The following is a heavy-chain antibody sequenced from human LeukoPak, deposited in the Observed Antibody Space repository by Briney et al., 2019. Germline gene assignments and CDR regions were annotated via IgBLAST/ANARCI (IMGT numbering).Heavy chain of an antibody. D-gene: IGHD4-17*01. Sequence: GASVKVSCKTSGYTFTTYSIAWVRQAPGQGLEYMGWINTYSGDTDVAQKLQGRVTVTTDTSTNTVYMELRSLTPDDTAVYYCARIHQNHYGDYGYYYYYYYGMDVWGQGTTVTVSS. J-gene: IGHJ6*02. CDR1: GYTFTTYS. CDR2: INTYSGDT. V-gene: IGHV1-18*04. CDR3: ARIHQNHYGDYGYYYYYYYGMDV.